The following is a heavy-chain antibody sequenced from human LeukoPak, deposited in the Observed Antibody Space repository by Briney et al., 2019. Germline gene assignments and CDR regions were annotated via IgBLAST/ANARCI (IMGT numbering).Heavy chain of an antibody. J-gene: IGHJ5*02. Sequence: GGSLRLSCVVSGFTFSSYWMSWVRQAPGKGLEWVANIKRDGSEKHYVDSVKGRFTISRDNAKNSLYLQMNSLRAEDTAVYYCARGSTDYYGSGSYEEFDPWGQGTLVTVSS. CDR2: IKRDGSEK. CDR3: ARGSTDYYGSGSYEEFDP. V-gene: IGHV3-7*01. CDR1: GFTFSSYW. D-gene: IGHD3-10*01.